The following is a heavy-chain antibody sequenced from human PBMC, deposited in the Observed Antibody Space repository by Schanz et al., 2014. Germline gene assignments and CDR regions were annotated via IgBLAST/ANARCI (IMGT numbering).Heavy chain of an antibody. J-gene: IGHJ4*02. CDR2: INLYGGST. D-gene: IGHD4-17*01. V-gene: IGHV1-46*03. Sequence: VQLVQSGAEVKRPGASVRVSCKASGYTFTSYDFNWVRQAPGQGLEWMGIINLYGGSTNYAQKFQGRVTVTRDTSTSTVYMELNSLRSEDTAVYYCARTIAYGGSSGYFDYWGQGTLVTVSS. CDR1: GYTFTSYD. CDR3: ARTIAYGGSSGYFDY.